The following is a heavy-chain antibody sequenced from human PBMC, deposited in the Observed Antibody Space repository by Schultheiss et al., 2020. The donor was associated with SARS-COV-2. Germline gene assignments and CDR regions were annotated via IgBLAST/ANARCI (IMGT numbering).Heavy chain of an antibody. CDR1: GGSISSGDYY. J-gene: IGHJ4*02. D-gene: IGHD2-15*01. CDR3: AFIGYCSGGSCYAIDY. V-gene: IGHV4-30-4*01. Sequence: SETLSLTCTVSGGSISSGDYYWSWIRQPPGKGLEWIGYIYYSGSTYYNPSLKSRVTISVDTSKNQFSLKLSSVTAADTAVYYCAFIGYCSGGSCYAIDYWGQGTLVTVSS. CDR2: IYYSGST.